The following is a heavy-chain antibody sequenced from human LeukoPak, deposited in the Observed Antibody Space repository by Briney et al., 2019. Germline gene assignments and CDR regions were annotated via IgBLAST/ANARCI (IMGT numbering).Heavy chain of an antibody. V-gene: IGHV4-34*01. CDR1: GGSFSGYY. D-gene: IGHD3-3*01. CDR3: ARGASYYDFWSGYPTFDY. J-gene: IGHJ4*02. Sequence: SETLSLTCAVYGGSFSGYYWSWIRQPPGKGLEWIGEISHSGSTNYNPSPKSRVTISVDTSKNQFSLKLSSVTAADTAVYYCARGASYYDFWSGYPTFDYWGQGTLVTVSS. CDR2: ISHSGST.